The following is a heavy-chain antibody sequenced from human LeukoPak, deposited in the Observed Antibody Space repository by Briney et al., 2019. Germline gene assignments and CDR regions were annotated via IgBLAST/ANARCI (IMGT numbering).Heavy chain of an antibody. CDR2: INAGNGNT. Sequence: GASVKVSCKASGYTFTSCAMHWVRQAPGQRLEWMGWINAGNGNTKYSQKFQGRVTITRDTSASTAYMELSSLRSEDTAVYYCARDGPRLLWFGEEDYYYGMDVWGQGTTVTVSS. V-gene: IGHV1-3*01. CDR3: ARDGPRLLWFGEEDYYYGMDV. D-gene: IGHD3-10*01. J-gene: IGHJ6*02. CDR1: GYTFTSCA.